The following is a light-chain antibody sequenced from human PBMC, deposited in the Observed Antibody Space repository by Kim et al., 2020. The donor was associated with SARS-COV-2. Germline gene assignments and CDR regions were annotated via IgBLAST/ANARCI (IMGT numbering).Light chain of an antibody. V-gene: IGKV3-20*01. CDR3: QSYET. Sequence: GTLSLSPGDRATLSCRASENLSASYLAWYQQKPGQAPTLVIYGASIRAAGIPDRFSGSGSGADLTLTITRVEPEDFAVYYCQSYETFGQGTKLE. CDR1: ENLSASY. J-gene: IGKJ2*01. CDR2: GAS.